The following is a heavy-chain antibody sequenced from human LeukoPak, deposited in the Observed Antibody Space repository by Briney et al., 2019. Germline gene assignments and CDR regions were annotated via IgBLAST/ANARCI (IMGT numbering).Heavy chain of an antibody. J-gene: IGHJ4*02. CDR2: LKGAGSRA. V-gene: IGHV3-74*01. CDR1: GFTFSSYW. D-gene: IGHD2-2*03. CDR3: ARDGYLAPVIAFLDY. Sequence: GGSLTLSCAASGFTFSSYWMHWVRQSPGKGLEWVGQLKGAGSRANYADSVRGRSTISRDNAKNTVYLQLNSRRAEGTAVYYCARDGYLAPVIAFLDYWGQGTPVTVSS.